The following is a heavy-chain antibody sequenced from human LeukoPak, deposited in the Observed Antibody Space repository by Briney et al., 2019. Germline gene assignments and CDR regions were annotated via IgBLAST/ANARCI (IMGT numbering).Heavy chain of an antibody. D-gene: IGHD3-10*01. Sequence: SDTLSLTCTVSGGSISSYYWSWIRRPPGKGLEWIGYIYYSGSTNYNPSLKSRVTISVDTSKNQFSLKLSSVTAADTAVYYCARWFGEFSGDYYYYGMDVWGQGTTVTVSS. V-gene: IGHV4-59*07. J-gene: IGHJ6*02. CDR2: IYYSGST. CDR3: ARWFGEFSGDYYYYGMDV. CDR1: GGSISSYY.